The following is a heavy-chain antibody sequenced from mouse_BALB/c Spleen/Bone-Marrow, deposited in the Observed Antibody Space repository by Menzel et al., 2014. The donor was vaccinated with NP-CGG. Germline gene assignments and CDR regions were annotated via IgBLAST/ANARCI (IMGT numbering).Heavy chain of an antibody. D-gene: IGHD2-2*01. CDR2: ISSGSSTI. CDR1: GFTFSSFG. Sequence: EVKVVDSGGGLVQPGGSRKLSCAASGFTFSSFGMHWVRQAPEKGLEWVAYISSGSSTIYYADTVKGRFTISRDNPKNTLFLQMTSLRSEDTAMYYCARSSHGYDRQEYFFDYWGQGTTLTVSS. CDR3: ARSSHGYDRQEYFFDY. J-gene: IGHJ2*01. V-gene: IGHV5-17*02.